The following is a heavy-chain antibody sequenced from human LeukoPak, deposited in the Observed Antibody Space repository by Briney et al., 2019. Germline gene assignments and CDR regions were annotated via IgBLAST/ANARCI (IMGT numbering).Heavy chain of an antibody. CDR1: GDSLIMNNYY. V-gene: IGHV4-39*01. Sequence: SETLSLMCTVSGDSLIMNNYYWGWLRQPPGKGLEWIGSLSHRGSTFYNPSLKSRVAMSVDTSKNHFSLKMSSVTAADAAMYFCARQGTWIQLGHFDYWGQGILITVSS. J-gene: IGHJ4*02. D-gene: IGHD5-24*01. CDR2: LSHRGST. CDR3: ARQGTWIQLGHFDY.